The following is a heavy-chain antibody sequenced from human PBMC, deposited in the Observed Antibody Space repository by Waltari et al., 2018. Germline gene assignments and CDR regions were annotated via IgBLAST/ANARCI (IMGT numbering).Heavy chain of an antibody. V-gene: IGHV3-53*01. D-gene: IGHD6-19*01. Sequence: EVQLVESGGGLIQPGGSLRLSFAASGFSVSSTYMSWVRQAPGKGLEWVSVIYTSGSTDYADSVKGRFTISRDDSKNTLFLQMNNLRAEDTAVYYCARDRKYYSSGWSVIFDYWGQGTLVTVSS. J-gene: IGHJ4*02. CDR1: GFSVSSTY. CDR3: ARDRKYYSSGWSVIFDY. CDR2: IYTSGST.